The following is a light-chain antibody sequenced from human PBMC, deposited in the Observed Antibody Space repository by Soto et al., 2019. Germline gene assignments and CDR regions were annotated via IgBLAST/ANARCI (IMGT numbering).Light chain of an antibody. CDR1: QSVLYSSNNKNY. CDR2: WAS. J-gene: IGKJ1*01. Sequence: DIVRTQSPDSLAVSLGERATINCKSSQSVLYSSNNKNYLAWYQQKPGQPPKLLIYWASTRGSGVPDRFSGSGSGTDFTLTISSLQAEDVAVYYCQQYYSTPPSFGQGTKVEIK. CDR3: QQYYSTPPS. V-gene: IGKV4-1*01.